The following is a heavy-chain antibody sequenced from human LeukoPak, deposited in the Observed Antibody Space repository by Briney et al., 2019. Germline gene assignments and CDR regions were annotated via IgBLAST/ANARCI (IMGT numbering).Heavy chain of an antibody. V-gene: IGHV3-9*01. CDR2: ISWNSGSI. Sequence: GGSLRLSCAASGFTFDDYAMHWVRQAPGKGLEWVSGISWNSGSIGHADSVKGRFTISRDNAKNSLYLQMNSLRAEDTALYYCAKEGGIAATSTRYGMDVWGQGTTVTVSS. D-gene: IGHD6-13*01. J-gene: IGHJ6*02. CDR3: AKEGGIAATSTRYGMDV. CDR1: GFTFDDYA.